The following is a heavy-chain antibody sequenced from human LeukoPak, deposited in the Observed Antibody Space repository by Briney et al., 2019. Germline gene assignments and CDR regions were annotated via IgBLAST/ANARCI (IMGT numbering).Heavy chain of an antibody. J-gene: IGHJ4*02. Sequence: GGSLRLSCAASGFTFSSYRMNWVRQAPGKGLEWVSSISSSSSYIYYADSVKGRFTISRDNAKNSLYLQMNSLRAEDTAVYYCARALDGYNEDYWGQGTLVTASS. CDR1: GFTFSSYR. CDR3: ARALDGYNEDY. D-gene: IGHD5-24*01. CDR2: ISSSSSYI. V-gene: IGHV3-21*01.